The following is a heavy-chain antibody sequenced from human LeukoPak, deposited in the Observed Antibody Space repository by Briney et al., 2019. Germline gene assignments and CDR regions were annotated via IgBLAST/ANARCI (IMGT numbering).Heavy chain of an antibody. V-gene: IGHV4-34*01. J-gene: IGHJ5*02. CDR2: IYHSGST. CDR1: GGSFSGYY. Sequence: SETLSLTCAVYGGSFSGYYWSWIRQPPGKGLEWIGEIYHSGSTNYNPSLKSRVTISVDTSKNQFSLKLSSVTAADTAVYYCARGKNQRYCSSTSCYNWFDPWGQGTLVTVSS. CDR3: ARGKNQRYCSSTSCYNWFDP. D-gene: IGHD2-2*01.